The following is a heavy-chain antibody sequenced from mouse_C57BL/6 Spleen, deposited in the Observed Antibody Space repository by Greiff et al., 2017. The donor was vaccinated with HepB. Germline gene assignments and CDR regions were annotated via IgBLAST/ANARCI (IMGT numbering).Heavy chain of an antibody. Sequence: VQLQQSGAELVKPGASVKLSCTASGFNIKDYYMHWVKQRTEQGLEWIGRIDPEDGETKYAPKFQGKATITADPSSNTAYLQLSILTSEDTAVYYCARPLYYGSRDYAMDYWGQGTSVTVSS. CDR1: GFNIKDYY. J-gene: IGHJ4*01. D-gene: IGHD1-1*01. CDR2: IDPEDGET. CDR3: ARPLYYGSRDYAMDY. V-gene: IGHV14-2*01.